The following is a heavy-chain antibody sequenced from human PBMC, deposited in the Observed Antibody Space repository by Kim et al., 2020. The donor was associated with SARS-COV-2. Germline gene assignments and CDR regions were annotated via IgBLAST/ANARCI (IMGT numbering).Heavy chain of an antibody. V-gene: IGHV4-39*01. CDR3: ARRVLWCYPFDP. D-gene: IGHD2-21*01. J-gene: IGHJ5*02. Sequence: YNPSLKSRVTISVDTSKNQFSLRLSSVTAADTAVYYCARRVLWCYPFDPWGQGTLVTVAS.